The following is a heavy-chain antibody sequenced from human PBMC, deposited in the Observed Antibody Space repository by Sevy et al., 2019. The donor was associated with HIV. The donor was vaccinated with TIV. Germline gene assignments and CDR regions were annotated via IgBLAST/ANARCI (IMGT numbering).Heavy chain of an antibody. CDR2: ISYDGSNK. CDR1: GFTFSSYG. CDR3: AKGPIGIVVEYMDV. Sequence: GGSLRLSCVASGFTFSSYGMHWVRQAPGKGLEWVAVISYDGSNKYYADSVKGRFTISRDNSKNTLYLQMNSLRAEDTAVYYCAKGPIGIVVEYMDVWGKGTTVTVSS. J-gene: IGHJ6*03. D-gene: IGHD2-15*01. V-gene: IGHV3-30*18.